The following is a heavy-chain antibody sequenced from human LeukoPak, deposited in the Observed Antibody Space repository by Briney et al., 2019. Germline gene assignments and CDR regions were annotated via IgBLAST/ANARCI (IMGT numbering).Heavy chain of an antibody. Sequence: GGSLRLSCAASGFTFSSYWMSWVRQAPGKGLEWVAVISYDGSNKYYADSVKGRFTISRDNSKNTLYLQMNSLRAEDTAVYYCAKGAPPTGYSSSWYYFDYWGQGTLVTVST. D-gene: IGHD6-13*01. V-gene: IGHV3-30*18. CDR1: GFTFSSYW. CDR2: ISYDGSNK. CDR3: AKGAPPTGYSSSWYYFDY. J-gene: IGHJ4*02.